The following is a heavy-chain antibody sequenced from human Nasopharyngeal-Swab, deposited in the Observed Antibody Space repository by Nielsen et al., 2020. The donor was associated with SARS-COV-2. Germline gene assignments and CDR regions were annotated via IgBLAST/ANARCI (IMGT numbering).Heavy chain of an antibody. V-gene: IGHV3-30*03. CDR3: ARIAAAGIFDY. Sequence: WIRQPPGKGLEWVAVISYDGSNKYYADSVKGRFTISRDNSKNTLYLQMNSLRAEDTAVYYCARIAAAGIFDYWGQGTLVTVSS. J-gene: IGHJ4*02. D-gene: IGHD6-13*01. CDR2: ISYDGSNK.